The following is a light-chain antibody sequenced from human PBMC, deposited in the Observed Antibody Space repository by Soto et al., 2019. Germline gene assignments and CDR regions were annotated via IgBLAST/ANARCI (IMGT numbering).Light chain of an antibody. V-gene: IGLV2-14*03. J-gene: IGLJ1*01. CDR2: DVS. CDR3: SSYTTSETRV. CDR1: SSDVGSYNY. Sequence: QSVLTQPASVSGSPGQSITIFCTGTSSDVGSYNYVSWYQHHPGKVPKLMIYDVSSRPSGVSNRFSGSKSGNTASLTISGLQTEDEADYYCSSYTTSETRVFGTGTKVTVL.